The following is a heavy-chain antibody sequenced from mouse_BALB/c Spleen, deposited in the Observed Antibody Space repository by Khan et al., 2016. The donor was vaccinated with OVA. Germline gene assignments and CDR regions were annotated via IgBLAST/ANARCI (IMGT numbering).Heavy chain of an antibody. CDR3: TRLAYYYDREGFAY. CDR1: GFTFSTYG. Sequence: EVQVVESGGDLVKPGGSLKLSCAASGFTFSTYGMSWVRQTPDKRLEWVATVSTGGGYTYYPDSVKGRFTISRDNAKHTLYMQMSGLKSEDTAMFYCTRLAYYYDREGFAYGGQGTLVTVSA. J-gene: IGHJ3*01. V-gene: IGHV5-6*01. CDR2: VSTGGGYT. D-gene: IGHD1-1*01.